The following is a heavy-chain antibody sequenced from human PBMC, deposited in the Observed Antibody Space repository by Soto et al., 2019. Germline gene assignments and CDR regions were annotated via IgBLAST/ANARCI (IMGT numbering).Heavy chain of an antibody. D-gene: IGHD3-22*01. Sequence: QVQLVQSGAEVKKPGSSVRVSCKASGGTPSNSAFSWVRQAPGQELEWMGGIIPVFGIVKYAHNLEGRVTITADESTNTAYMELSSLRYEDRAVYYCASGRIVVVSSRAYYGMDVWGQWTTVSVAS. V-gene: IGHV1-69*01. CDR3: ASGRIVVVSSRAYYGMDV. J-gene: IGHJ6*02. CDR2: IIPVFGIV. CDR1: GGTPSNSA.